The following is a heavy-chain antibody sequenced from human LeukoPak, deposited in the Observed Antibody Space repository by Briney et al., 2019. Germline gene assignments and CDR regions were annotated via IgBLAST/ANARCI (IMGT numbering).Heavy chain of an antibody. CDR1: GGTFSSYA. D-gene: IGHD3-22*01. CDR3: GRSRDSSGYYYVPDAFDI. CDR2: IIPIFGTA. J-gene: IGHJ3*02. V-gene: IGHV1-69*06. Sequence: SVKVSCKASGGTFSSYAISWVRQAPGQGLEWMGGIIPIFGTANYAQKFQGRVTITADKSTSTAYMELSSLRSEDTAVYYCGRSRDSSGYYYVPDAFDIWGQGTMVTVSS.